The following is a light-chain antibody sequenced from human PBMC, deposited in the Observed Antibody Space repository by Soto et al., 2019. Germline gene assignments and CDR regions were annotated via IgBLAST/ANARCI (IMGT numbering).Light chain of an antibody. Sequence: EILMTQSPVTLSVSPGERATLSCRASQSVSSNLAWYQQKPGQAPRLLIYGASSRATGIPDRFSGSGSGTDFTLTISSLQPDDVATYYCQHFNSYPWTFGQGTKVDIK. CDR3: QHFNSYPWT. V-gene: IGKV3D-15*01. CDR1: QSVSSN. J-gene: IGKJ1*01. CDR2: GAS.